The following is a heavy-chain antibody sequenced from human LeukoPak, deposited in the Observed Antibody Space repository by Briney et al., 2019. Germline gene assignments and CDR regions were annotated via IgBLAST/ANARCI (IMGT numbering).Heavy chain of an antibody. CDR1: GVSVNSYY. V-gene: IGHV4-4*07. J-gene: IGHJ5*02. Sequence: TSETLPLTCTVSGVSVNSYYWSWIRQPAGKGLEWIGRIYTSGTTNYNPSLKSRVSMSVDTSKNQFSLKLSSLTAADTAVYYCVRDGRGYCSSSSVCYSWFDPWGQGTLVAVSS. CDR2: IYTSGTT. CDR3: VRDGRGYCSSSSVCYSWFDP. D-gene: IGHD2-2*01.